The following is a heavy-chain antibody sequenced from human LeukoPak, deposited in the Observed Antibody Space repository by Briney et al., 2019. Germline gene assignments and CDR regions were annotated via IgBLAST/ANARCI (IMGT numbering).Heavy chain of an antibody. CDR3: AWSLGELSASPYYYGMDV. CDR2: VYYSGST. J-gene: IGHJ6*02. V-gene: IGHV4-31*03. Sequence: PSETLFLTCTVSGGSISSGGYYWSWIRQHPGKGLEWIGYVYYSGSTYYNPSLKSRVTISVDTSKNQFSLKLSSVTAADTAVYYCAWSLGELSASPYYYGMDVWGQGTTVTVSS. CDR1: GGSISSGGYY. D-gene: IGHD3-16*02.